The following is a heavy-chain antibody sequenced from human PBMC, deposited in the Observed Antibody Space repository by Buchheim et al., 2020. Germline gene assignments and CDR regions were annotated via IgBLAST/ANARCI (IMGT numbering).Heavy chain of an antibody. J-gene: IGHJ4*02. CDR1: GGSVSSGSYY. Sequence: QVQLQESGPGLVKPSETLSLTCTVSGGSVSSGSYYWSWIRQPPGKGLEWIGYIYYSGSTNYNPSLKSRVTISVDTSKNQFSLKLSSVTAADTAVYYCARDFSHYFDYWGQGTL. CDR2: IYYSGST. D-gene: IGHD2-21*02. V-gene: IGHV4-61*01. CDR3: ARDFSHYFDY.